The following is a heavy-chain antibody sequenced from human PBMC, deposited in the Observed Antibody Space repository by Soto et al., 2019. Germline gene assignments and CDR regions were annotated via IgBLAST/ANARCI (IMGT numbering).Heavy chain of an antibody. CDR2: IYYSGST. V-gene: IGHV4-39*01. D-gene: IGHD3-9*01. CDR1: GGSISSSSYY. J-gene: IGHJ6*03. CDR3: AGSLTGYEGGIYYYYYMDV. Sequence: SETLSLTCTVSGGSISSSSYYWGWIRQPPGKGLEWIGSIYYSGSTYYNPSLKSRVTISVDTSKNQFSLKLSSVTAADTAVYYCAGSLTGYEGGIYYYYYMDVWGKGTTVTVSS.